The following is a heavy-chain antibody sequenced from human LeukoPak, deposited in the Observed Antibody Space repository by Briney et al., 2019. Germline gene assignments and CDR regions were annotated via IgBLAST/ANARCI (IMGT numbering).Heavy chain of an antibody. V-gene: IGHV4-30-4*08. D-gene: IGHD5-24*01. CDR1: GGSISSGGYY. Sequence: SETLSLTCTVSGGSISSGGYYWSWIRQHPGKGLEWIGYIYYSGSTCYNPSLKSRVTISVDTSKNQFSLKLSSVTAADTAVYYCARDQGDGYNTPFDYWGQGTLVTVSS. J-gene: IGHJ4*02. CDR3: ARDQGDGYNTPFDY. CDR2: IYYSGST.